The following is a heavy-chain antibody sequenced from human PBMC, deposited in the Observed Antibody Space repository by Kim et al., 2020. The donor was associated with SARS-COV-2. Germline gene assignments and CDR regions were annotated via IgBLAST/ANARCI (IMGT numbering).Heavy chain of an antibody. CDR3: ATPASTDGWYFDY. D-gene: IGHD6-19*01. CDR1: GFRVSNYE. J-gene: IGHJ4*02. CDR2: ISSISRSI. Sequence: GGSLRLSCAASGFRVSNYEMNWVRQTPGRGREWISYISSISRSIYYADSVRGRFTISRDNAKNSLYLQMNSLRAEDTAVYYCATPASTDGWYFDYWGRGTLVTVSS. V-gene: IGHV3-48*03.